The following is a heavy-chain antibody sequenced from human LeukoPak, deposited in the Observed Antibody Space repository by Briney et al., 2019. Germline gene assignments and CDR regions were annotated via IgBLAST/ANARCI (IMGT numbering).Heavy chain of an antibody. Sequence: ASVKVSCKASGYTFTGYYMHWVRQAPGQGLEWMGWISAYNGNTNYAQKLQGRVTMTTDTSTSTAYMGLRSLRSDDTAVYYCARDYGGNVRSGYWGQGTLVTVSS. CDR3: ARDYGGNVRSGY. D-gene: IGHD4-23*01. CDR2: ISAYNGNT. CDR1: GYTFTGYY. V-gene: IGHV1-18*04. J-gene: IGHJ4*02.